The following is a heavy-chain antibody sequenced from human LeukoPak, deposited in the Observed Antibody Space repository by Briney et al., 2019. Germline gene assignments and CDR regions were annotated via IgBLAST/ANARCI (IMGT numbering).Heavy chain of an antibody. CDR1: GGSIGSTNW. Sequence: ETLSLTCAVSGGSIGSTNWWSWVRQAPGKGLEWVSAITGSGSSTYYADSVKGRFTISRDNSKNTLYLQMNSLRAEDTAVHYCAKDLRGYNFGAFDYWGQGTLVTVSS. CDR3: AKDLRGYNFGAFDY. V-gene: IGHV3-23*01. J-gene: IGHJ4*02. CDR2: ITGSGSST. D-gene: IGHD5-24*01.